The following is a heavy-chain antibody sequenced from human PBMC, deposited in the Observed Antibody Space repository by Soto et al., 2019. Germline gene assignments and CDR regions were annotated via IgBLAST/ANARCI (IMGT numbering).Heavy chain of an antibody. J-gene: IGHJ3*02. CDR1: GFTFSDYS. CDR3: ARENGHCSSDACSRGPFDI. CDR2: IANGDNHI. Sequence: EVQLVESGGGLVKPGGSPRLSCAASGFTFSDYSMLWVRQAPGKGLEWLSFIANGDNHIFYSDSVKGRFTISRDNAKNSVYLQVKRLRADDTAVYYCARENGHCSSDACSRGPFDIWGQGTMVTVSS. V-gene: IGHV3-21*01. D-gene: IGHD2-2*03.